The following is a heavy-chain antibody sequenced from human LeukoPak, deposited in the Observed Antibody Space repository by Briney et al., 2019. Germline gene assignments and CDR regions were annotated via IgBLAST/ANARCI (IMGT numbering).Heavy chain of an antibody. V-gene: IGHV4-30-2*01. CDR3: ARDYCTTTSCSYSDY. CDR2: IYHSGTT. J-gene: IGHJ4*02. D-gene: IGHD2-2*01. CDR1: GGSISSGGYY. Sequence: KASETLFLTCTVSGGSISSGGYYWSWIRQPPGKGLEWIGYIYHSGTTYYNPSLKSRVTISVDKYENQFSLKLRSVTAADTAVYYCARDYCTTTSCSYSDYWGQGTLVTVSS.